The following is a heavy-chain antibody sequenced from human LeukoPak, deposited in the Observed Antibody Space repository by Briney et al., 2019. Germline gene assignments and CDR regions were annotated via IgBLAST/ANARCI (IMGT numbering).Heavy chain of an antibody. Sequence: SETLSLTCTVSGGSISSYYWSWIRQPPGKGLEWIGYIYYSGSTNYNPSLKSRVTISVDTSKNQFSLKLSSVTAADTAVYYCARTLLGGYLTRGYYYGMDVWGQGTTVTVSS. CDR2: IYYSGST. V-gene: IGHV4-59*08. J-gene: IGHJ6*02. CDR3: ARTLLGGYLTRGYYYGMDV. D-gene: IGHD5-12*01. CDR1: GGSISSYY.